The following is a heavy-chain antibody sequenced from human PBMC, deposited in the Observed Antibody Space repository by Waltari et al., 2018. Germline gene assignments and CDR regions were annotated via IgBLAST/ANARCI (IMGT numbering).Heavy chain of an antibody. CDR3: ARGSGYYYDSSGYYPRFDY. CDR2: MNPNSGNT. V-gene: IGHV1-8*01. D-gene: IGHD3-22*01. CDR1: GYTFTSYD. Sequence: QVQLVQSGAEVKKPGASVKVSCKASGYTFTSYDINWVRQATGRGLEWMGGMNPNSGNTGYAQKFQGRVTITADESTSTAYMELSSLRSEDTAVYYCARGSGYYYDSSGYYPRFDYWGQGTLVTVSS. J-gene: IGHJ4*02.